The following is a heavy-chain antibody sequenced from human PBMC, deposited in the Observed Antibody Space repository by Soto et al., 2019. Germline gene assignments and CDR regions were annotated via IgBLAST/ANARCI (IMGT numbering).Heavy chain of an antibody. Sequence: QVQLVQSGAEVKKPGASVKVSCKASGYTFTSYGISWVRQAPGQGLEWMGWISAYNGNTNYAQKLQGRVAMTTDTSTSTAYMELRSLRSDDTAVYYCARARRESKTYYDFWGGYSQFDYWGQGTLVTVSS. D-gene: IGHD3-3*01. J-gene: IGHJ4*02. CDR1: GYTFTSYG. CDR3: ARARRESKTYYDFWGGYSQFDY. V-gene: IGHV1-18*01. CDR2: ISAYNGNT.